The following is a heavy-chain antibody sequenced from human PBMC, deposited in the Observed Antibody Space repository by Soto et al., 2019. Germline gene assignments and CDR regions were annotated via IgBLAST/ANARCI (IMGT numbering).Heavy chain of an antibody. CDR1: GFSFSGSY. Sequence: QVQLVESGGGLVKPGGSLRLSCAASGFSFSGSYMSWFRQAPGKGLEWVSYIRRGGSNEYYAASVRGRFAISRDDAKNSLYLQLTSLRADDTAVYYSARGPLGAFDIWGQGTMVTVSS. CDR2: IRRGGSNE. CDR3: ARGPLGAFDI. V-gene: IGHV3-11*01. J-gene: IGHJ3*02.